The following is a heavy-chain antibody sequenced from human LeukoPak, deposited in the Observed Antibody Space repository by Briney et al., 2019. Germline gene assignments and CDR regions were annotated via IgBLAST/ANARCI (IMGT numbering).Heavy chain of an antibody. CDR3: ARHVFSSSCLFDY. CDR2: IYYSGST. V-gene: IGHV4-39*01. J-gene: IGHJ4*02. CDR1: GGSISSSSYY. Sequence: KPSETLSLTCTVSGGSISSSSYYWGWIRQPPGKGLEWIGSIYYSGSTYYNPSLKSRVTISVDTSKNQFSLKLSSVTAADTAVYYCARHVFSSSCLFDYWGQGTLVTVSS. D-gene: IGHD6-13*01.